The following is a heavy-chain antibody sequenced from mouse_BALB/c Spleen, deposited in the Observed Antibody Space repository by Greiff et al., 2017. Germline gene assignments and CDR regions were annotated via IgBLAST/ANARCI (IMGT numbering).Heavy chain of an antibody. CDR2: VYPNNGGT. Sequence: EVQLQQSGPDLVKPGASVKISCKASGYSFTGYDMHWVKQSHGKSLEWIGRVYPNNGGTSYNKKFKGKAILTVDKSSSTAYMELRSLTSEDSAVYYGARTYYGSSRYYAMDYWGQGTAVTVSS. CDR1: GYSFTGYD. J-gene: IGHJ4*01. V-gene: IGHV1-34*01. CDR3: ARTYYGSSRYYAMDY. D-gene: IGHD1-1*01.